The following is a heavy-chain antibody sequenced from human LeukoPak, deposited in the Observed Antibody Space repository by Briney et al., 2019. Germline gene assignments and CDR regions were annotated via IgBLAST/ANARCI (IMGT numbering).Heavy chain of an antibody. V-gene: IGHV1-69*05. Sequence: SVKASCKASGGTFSSYAISWVRQAPGQGLEWMGGIIPIFGTANYAQKFQGRVTITTDESTSTAYMELSSLRSEDTAVYYCAREDTYSSGWYGWFDPWGQGTLVTVSS. CDR3: AREDTYSSGWYGWFDP. D-gene: IGHD6-19*01. J-gene: IGHJ5*02. CDR1: GGTFSSYA. CDR2: IIPIFGTA.